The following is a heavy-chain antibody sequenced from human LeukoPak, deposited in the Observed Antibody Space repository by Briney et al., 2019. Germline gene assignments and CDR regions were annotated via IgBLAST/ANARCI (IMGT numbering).Heavy chain of an antibody. V-gene: IGHV1-18*01. D-gene: IGHD5-18*01. CDR3: AREDSYGSKGDPFDY. CDR2: ISAYNGNT. CDR1: GYTFTSYG. Sequence: ASVKVSCKASGYTFTSYGISWVRQAPGQGLEWMVWISAYNGNTNYAQKLQGRVTMTTDTSTSTAYMELRSLRSDDTAVYYCAREDSYGSKGDPFDYWGQGTLVTVSS. J-gene: IGHJ4*02.